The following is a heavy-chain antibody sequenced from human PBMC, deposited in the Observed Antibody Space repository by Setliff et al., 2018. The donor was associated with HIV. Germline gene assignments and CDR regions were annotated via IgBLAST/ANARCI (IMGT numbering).Heavy chain of an antibody. CDR3: ARDCITIFCVAQYYNYMDV. CDR1: GYTFTDYY. D-gene: IGHD3-3*01. V-gene: IGHV1-69-2*01. J-gene: IGHJ6*03. CDR2: VDPEDGET. Sequence: ASVKVSCKASGYTFTDYYMHWVKQAPGKGPEWMGRVDPEDGETIYAEKFQGRVTITADTSTDTAYMELRSLRSDDTAVYYCARDCITIFCVAQYYNYMDVWGKGTTVTVSS.